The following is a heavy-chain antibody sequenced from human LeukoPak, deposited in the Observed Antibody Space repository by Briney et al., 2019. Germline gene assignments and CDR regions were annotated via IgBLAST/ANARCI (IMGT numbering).Heavy chain of an antibody. D-gene: IGHD6-13*01. CDR2: INPNNGGT. CDR3: ARGVATTGAKFFDY. J-gene: IGHJ4*02. Sequence: GASVKVSCKASGYTLSVYYIHWLRQAPGQGLEWLGWINPNNGGTLYSQKFQGGVTMSRDTSISAVYMELNRLTTDDTAVYFCARGVATTGAKFFDYWGQGTLVTVSS. CDR1: GYTLSVYY. V-gene: IGHV1-2*02.